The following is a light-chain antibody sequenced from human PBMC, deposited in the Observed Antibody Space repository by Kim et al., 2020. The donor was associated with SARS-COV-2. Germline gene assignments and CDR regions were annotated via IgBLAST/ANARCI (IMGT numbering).Light chain of an antibody. CDR1: SGSIASNY. CDR3: QSYDSSNAWV. J-gene: IGLJ3*02. Sequence: KTVTISCTRSSGSIASNYVQWYQQRPGSAPTTVIYEDNHRPSGVPDRFSGSIDSSSNSASLTISGLKTEDEADYYCQSYDSSNAWVFGGGTQLTVL. CDR2: EDN. V-gene: IGLV6-57*03.